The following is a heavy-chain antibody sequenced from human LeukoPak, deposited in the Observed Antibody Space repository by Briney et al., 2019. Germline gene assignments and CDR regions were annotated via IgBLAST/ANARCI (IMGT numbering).Heavy chain of an antibody. CDR3: ARGEGYCSGGSCYSDFDY. D-gene: IGHD2-15*01. CDR2: INHSGST. Sequence: SETLSLTCAVYGGSFSGYYWSWIRQPPGKGLEWIGEINHSGSTNYNPSLKSRVTISVDTSKNQFSLKLSSVTAADTAVYYCARGEGYCSGGSCYSDFDYWGQGTLVTVSS. CDR1: GGSFSGYY. V-gene: IGHV4-34*01. J-gene: IGHJ4*02.